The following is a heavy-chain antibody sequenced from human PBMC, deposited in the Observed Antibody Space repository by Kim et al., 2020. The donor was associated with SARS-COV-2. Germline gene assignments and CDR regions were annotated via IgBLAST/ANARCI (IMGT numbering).Heavy chain of an antibody. CDR1: GFTFSSFG. V-gene: IGHV3-30*18. D-gene: IGHD2-2*01. CDR3: AKETAYCSTTRCFDNYYGLDV. CDR2: ISFDGRNE. Sequence: GGSLRLSCAASGFTFSSFGMHWVRQAPGKGLEWVAVISFDGRNEDYADSVKGRLTISRDNSKNTLYLQMNSLRGEDTAVYYCAKETAYCSTTRCFDNYYGLDVWRQGTTLTVSS. J-gene: IGHJ6*01.